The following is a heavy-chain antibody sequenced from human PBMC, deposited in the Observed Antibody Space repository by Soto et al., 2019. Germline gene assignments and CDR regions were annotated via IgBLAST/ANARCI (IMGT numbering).Heavy chain of an antibody. D-gene: IGHD5-18*01. CDR3: VTAARGYSYGFYYYGMDV. CDR1: GGTFSSYA. V-gene: IGHV1-69*10. J-gene: IGHJ6*02. CDR2: IIPILGIA. Sequence: ASVKVSCKASGGTFSSYAISWVRQAPGQGLEWMGGIIPILGIANYAQKFQGRVTITADKSTSTAYMELSSLRSEDTAVYYRVTAARGYSYGFYYYGMDVWGQGTTVTVSS.